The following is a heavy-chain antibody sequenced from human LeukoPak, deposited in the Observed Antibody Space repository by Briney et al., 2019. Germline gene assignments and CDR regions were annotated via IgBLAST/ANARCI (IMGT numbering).Heavy chain of an antibody. CDR2: IKPDGSDE. J-gene: IGHJ3*02. D-gene: IGHD3-10*01. CDR1: GFTFSSSW. Sequence: GGSLRLSCAATGFTFSSSWMTWVRQAPGKELEWVAIIKPDGSDENYAGSVRGRFTISRDNAKNSLYLDMNGLRAEDTSVYYCARDPAFGAFDXWXRGTLVTVSS. V-gene: IGHV3-7*01. CDR3: ARDPAFGAFDX.